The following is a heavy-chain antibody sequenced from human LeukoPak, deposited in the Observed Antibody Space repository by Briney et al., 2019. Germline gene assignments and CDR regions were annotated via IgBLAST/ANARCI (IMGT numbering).Heavy chain of an antibody. V-gene: IGHV1-2*06. CDR1: GYIFTGYY. CDR2: INPNSGGT. CDR3: ASHSSGGAFDI. D-gene: IGHD6-25*01. Sequence: ASVKASCKASGYIFTGYYMHWVRQAPGQGLEWMGRINPNSGGTNYAQKFQGRVTMTRDTSISTAYMELSRLRADDTAVYYCASHSSGGAFDIWGQGTMVTVSS. J-gene: IGHJ3*02.